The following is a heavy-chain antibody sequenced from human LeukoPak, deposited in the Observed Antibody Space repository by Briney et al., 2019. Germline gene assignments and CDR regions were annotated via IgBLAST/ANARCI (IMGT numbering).Heavy chain of an antibody. J-gene: IGHJ5*02. CDR3: ARGLKSGIDP. V-gene: IGHV4-59*01. D-gene: IGHD3-10*01. Sequence: SETLSLTCTVSLGSLSRYYWSWLRQPPGKGLEGIGYIYYSGSTNYNPSLKSRVNISVDTSKNQFSLKLSAVTAADTAVYYCARGLKSGIDPWGQGTLVTVSS. CDR1: LGSLSRYY. CDR2: IYYSGST.